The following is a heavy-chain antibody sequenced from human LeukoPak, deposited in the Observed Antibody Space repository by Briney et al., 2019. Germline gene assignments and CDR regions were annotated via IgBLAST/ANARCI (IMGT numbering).Heavy chain of an antibody. CDR1: GFTFSGYV. D-gene: IGHD6-19*01. CDR3: AKESAGNSSGWYNFDS. Sequence: GGSLRLSCAVSGFTFSGYVMSWVRQAPGKGLEWVSAISGSSGSTYYADSVKGRFTISRDNSKNTLYLQMNSLRAEYTAVYYCAKESAGNSSGWYNFDSWGQGTLVTVSS. J-gene: IGHJ4*02. CDR2: ISGSSGST. V-gene: IGHV3-23*01.